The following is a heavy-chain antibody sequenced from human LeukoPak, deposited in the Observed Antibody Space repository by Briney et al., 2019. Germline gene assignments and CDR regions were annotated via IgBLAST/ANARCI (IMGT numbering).Heavy chain of an antibody. D-gene: IGHD2-2*02. CDR1: GGTFSSYA. Sequence: ASVKVSCKASGGTFSSYAISWVRQAPGQGLEWMGGIIPIFGTANYAQKFQGRVTMTTDTSTSTAYMELRSLRSDDTAVYYCARTIYCSSTSCYIYYYYYYMDVWGKGTTVTISS. V-gene: IGHV1-69*05. J-gene: IGHJ6*03. CDR2: IIPIFGTA. CDR3: ARTIYCSSTSCYIYYYYYYMDV.